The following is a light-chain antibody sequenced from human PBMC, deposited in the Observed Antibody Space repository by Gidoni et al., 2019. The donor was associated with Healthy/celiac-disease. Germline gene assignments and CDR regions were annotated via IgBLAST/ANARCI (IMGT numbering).Light chain of an antibody. Sequence: YGASSRATGIPDRFSGSGSGTDFTLTISRLEPEDFAVYYCQQYGSSPQMCSFXXXTKLEIK. J-gene: IGKJ2*04. CDR2: GAS. V-gene: IGKV3-20*01. CDR3: QQYGSSPQMCS.